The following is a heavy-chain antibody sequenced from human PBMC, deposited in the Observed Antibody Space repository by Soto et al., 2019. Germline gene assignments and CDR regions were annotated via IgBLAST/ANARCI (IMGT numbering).Heavy chain of an antibody. D-gene: IGHD3-3*01. V-gene: IGHV1-18*01. Sequence: GASVKVSCKASGDTFTSYGRSWVRQAPGQGLEWMGWISAYNGNTNYAQKLQGRVTMTTDTSTSTAYMELRSLRSDDTAVYYCARDSNYDFWSGAPIDYDAFDIWGHGTMVTVSS. CDR2: ISAYNGNT. J-gene: IGHJ3*02. CDR1: GDTFTSYG. CDR3: ARDSNYDFWSGAPIDYDAFDI.